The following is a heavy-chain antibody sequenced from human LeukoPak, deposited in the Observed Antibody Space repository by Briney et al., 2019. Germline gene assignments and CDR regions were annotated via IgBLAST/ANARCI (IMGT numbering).Heavy chain of an antibody. CDR2: ISSSSSYI. CDR3: ARDHAHYCSSTSCYLSYFDY. V-gene: IGHV3-21*01. J-gene: IGHJ4*02. D-gene: IGHD2-2*01. CDR1: GFTFGDYA. Sequence: GGSLRLSCTASGFTFGDYAMSWVRQAPGKGLEWVSSISSSSSYIYYADSVKGRFTISRDNAKNSLYLQMNSLRAEDTAVYYCARDHAHYCSSTSCYLSYFDYWGQGTLVTVSS.